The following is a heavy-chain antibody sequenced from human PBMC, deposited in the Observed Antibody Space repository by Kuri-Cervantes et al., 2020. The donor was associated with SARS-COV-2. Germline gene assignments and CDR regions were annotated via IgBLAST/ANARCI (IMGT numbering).Heavy chain of an antibody. J-gene: IGHJ4*02. D-gene: IGHD3-3*01. CDR1: GYTFTSYG. CDR2: ISAYNGNT. V-gene: IGHV1-18*01. CDR3: ARGWSGYSLYYFDY. Sequence: ASVKVSCKASGYTFTSYGISWVRQAPGQGLEWMGWISAYNGNTNYAQKLQGRVTMTTDTSTSTAYMELRSLISDDTAVYYCARGWSGYSLYYFDYWGQGTLVTVSS.